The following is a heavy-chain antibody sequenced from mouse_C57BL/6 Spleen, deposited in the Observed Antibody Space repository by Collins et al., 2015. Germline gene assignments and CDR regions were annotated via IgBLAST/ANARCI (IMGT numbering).Heavy chain of an antibody. D-gene: IGHD1-1*01. CDR3: AINDYYGSSYRFAY. V-gene: IGHV1-74*01. CDR1: GYTFTSYW. Sequence: QVQLQQPGAELVKTGASVKVSCKASGYTFTSYWMHWVKQRPGQGLEWIGRIHPSDSDTNYNQKFKGKATLTVDKSSSTAYMQLSSLTSEDSAVYYCAINDYYGSSYRFAYWGQGTLVTVSA. CDR2: IHPSDSDT. J-gene: IGHJ3*01.